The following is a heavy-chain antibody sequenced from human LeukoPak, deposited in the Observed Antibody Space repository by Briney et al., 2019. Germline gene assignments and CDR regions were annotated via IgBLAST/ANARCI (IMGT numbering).Heavy chain of an antibody. J-gene: IGHJ4*02. CDR3: ARHLGTYSDH. CDR2: INSDGSST. CDR1: GFTFSGYW. Sequence: GGSLRLSCAASGFTFSGYWMYWVRQAPGKRLVWVSLINSDGSSTNYADSVKGRFTISRDNAKNTLYLQVNSLRADDTAVYYCARHLGTYSDHRGQGTLVTVSS. V-gene: IGHV3-74*01. D-gene: IGHD7-27*01.